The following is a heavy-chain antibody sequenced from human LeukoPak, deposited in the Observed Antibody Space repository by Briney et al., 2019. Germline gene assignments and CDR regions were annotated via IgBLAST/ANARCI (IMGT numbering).Heavy chain of an antibody. V-gene: IGHV3-48*04. CDR2: ISSSGSTI. CDR3: ARGATVWARMDV. Sequence: PGGSLRLSCAASGFTFSTYSMNWVRQAPGKGLEWVSYISSSGSTIYYAGSVEGRFTISRDNAKNSLYLQMNSLRAEDTAVYYCARGATVWARMDVWGKGITVTVSS. CDR1: GFTFSTYS. D-gene: IGHD4-17*01. J-gene: IGHJ6*03.